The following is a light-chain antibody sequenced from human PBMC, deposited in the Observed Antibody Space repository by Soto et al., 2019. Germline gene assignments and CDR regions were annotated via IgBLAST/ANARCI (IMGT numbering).Light chain of an antibody. J-gene: IGLJ1*01. Sequence: QSALAQPASVSGSPGKSITISCTGTSSDVGNYIYVSWYQQYPGKAPKLMIYEVTNRPSGVSNRFSGSKSGNTASLTISGLQAEDEADYYCSSSSSSSTLIIFGTGTKV. CDR2: EVT. CDR3: SSSSSSSTLII. V-gene: IGLV2-14*01. CDR1: SSDVGNYIY.